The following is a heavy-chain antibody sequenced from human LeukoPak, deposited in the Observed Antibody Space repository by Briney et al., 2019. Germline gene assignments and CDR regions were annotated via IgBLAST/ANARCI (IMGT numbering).Heavy chain of an antibody. CDR2: ISAYNGNT. D-gene: IGHD6-19*01. CDR1: GYTFTSYG. V-gene: IGHV1-18*01. Sequence: GASVKVPCKASGYTFTSYGISWVRQAPGQGLEWMGWISAYNGNTNYAQKLQGRVTMTTDASTSTAYMELRSLRSDDTAVYYCARGTVAVNYYYYGMDVWGQGTTVTVSS. J-gene: IGHJ6*02. CDR3: ARGTVAVNYYYYGMDV.